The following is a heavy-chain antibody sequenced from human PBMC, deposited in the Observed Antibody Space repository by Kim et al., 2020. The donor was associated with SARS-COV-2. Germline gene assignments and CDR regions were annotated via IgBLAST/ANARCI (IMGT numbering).Heavy chain of an antibody. Sequence: YAQGFTGRFVFSLDTSVSTAYLQISSLKAEDTAVYYCARVSSGSLRAFDIWGQGTMVTVSS. V-gene: IGHV7-4-1*02. D-gene: IGHD6-19*01. J-gene: IGHJ3*02. CDR3: ARVSSGSLRAFDI.